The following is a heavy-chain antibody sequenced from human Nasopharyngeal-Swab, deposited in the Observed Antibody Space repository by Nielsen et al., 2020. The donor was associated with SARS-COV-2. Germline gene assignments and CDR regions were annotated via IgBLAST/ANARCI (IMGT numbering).Heavy chain of an antibody. D-gene: IGHD5-18*01. CDR1: GYTFTSYA. CDR3: ARGYSYGHIDY. CDR2: INAGNGNT. J-gene: IGHJ4*02. V-gene: IGHV1-3*01. Sequence: ASVKVSCKASGYTFTSYAMHWVRQAPGQRLEWMGWINAGNGNTKYSQKFQGRVTITRDTSTSTAYMELSSLRSEDTAVYYCARGYSYGHIDYWGQGTLVTVSS.